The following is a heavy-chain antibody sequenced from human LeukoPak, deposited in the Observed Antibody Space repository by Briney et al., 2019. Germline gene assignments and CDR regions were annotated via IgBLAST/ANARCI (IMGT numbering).Heavy chain of an antibody. Sequence: GGSLRLSCAASGFTFSTYAMSWVRQAPGKGLEWVSGIGCSGVSTYYADPVKGRFTISRDNSKNTLYLQMNSLRADDSAVYYCAKGRYQPLLCSNFDYWGQGTLVTVSS. CDR1: GFTFSTYA. J-gene: IGHJ4*02. D-gene: IGHD2-2*01. CDR3: AKGRYQPLLCSNFDY. V-gene: IGHV3-23*01. CDR2: IGCSGVST.